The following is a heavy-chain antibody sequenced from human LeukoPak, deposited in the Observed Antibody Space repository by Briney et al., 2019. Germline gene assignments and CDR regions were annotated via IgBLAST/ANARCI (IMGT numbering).Heavy chain of an antibody. CDR2: IYYSGST. CDR3: ARHPSEYSSSSY. D-gene: IGHD6-6*01. Sequence: SGTLSLTCTVSGGSISSSSYYWGWIRQPPGKGLEWIGSIYYSGSTYYNPSLKSRVTISVDTSKNQFSLKLSSVTAADTAVYYCARHPSEYSSSSYWGQGTLVTVSS. CDR1: GGSISSSSYY. V-gene: IGHV4-39*01. J-gene: IGHJ4*02.